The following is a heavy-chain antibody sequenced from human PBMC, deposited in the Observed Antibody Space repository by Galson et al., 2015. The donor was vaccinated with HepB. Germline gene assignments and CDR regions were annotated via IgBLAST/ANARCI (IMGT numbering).Heavy chain of an antibody. J-gene: IGHJ4*02. CDR3: ARIFTSSWYFDH. Sequence: FLRLSCAAPGFTVSRRYMAWVRQAPGKGLEWVSVISTGTDLYYADSVRGRFAIARDNSKNSLYLQLNSLRADDTAVYYCARIFTSSWYFDHWGQGTLVTVSS. CDR1: GFTVSRRY. V-gene: IGHV3-53*01. CDR2: ISTGTDL. D-gene: IGHD6-13*01.